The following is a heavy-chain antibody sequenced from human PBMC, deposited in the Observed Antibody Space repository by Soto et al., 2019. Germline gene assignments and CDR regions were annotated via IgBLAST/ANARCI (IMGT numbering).Heavy chain of an antibody. CDR3: ARENSRDPKPYYYYGMDV. D-gene: IGHD1-7*01. CDR2: IYYSGST. V-gene: IGHV4-31*03. Sequence: SETLSLTCTVSGGSISSGGYYWSWIRQHPGKGLEWIGYIYYSGSTYYNPSLKSRVTISVDTSKNQFSLKLSSVTAADTAVYYCARENSRDPKPYYYYGMDVWGQGTTVTSP. CDR1: GGSISSGGYY. J-gene: IGHJ6*02.